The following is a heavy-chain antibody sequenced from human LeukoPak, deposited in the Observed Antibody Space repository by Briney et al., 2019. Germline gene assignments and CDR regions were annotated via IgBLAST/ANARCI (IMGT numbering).Heavy chain of an antibody. V-gene: IGHV3-53*01. CDR1: GFTVSSNY. Sequence: GGSLRLSCAASGFTVSSNYMSWVRRAPGKGLEWVSVIYSGGSTYYADSVKGRFTISRDNSKNTLYLQMNSLRAEDTAVYYCARVQSRWFGELLGYYFDYWGQGTLVTVSS. D-gene: IGHD3-10*01. CDR3: ARVQSRWFGELLGYYFDY. J-gene: IGHJ4*02. CDR2: IYSGGST.